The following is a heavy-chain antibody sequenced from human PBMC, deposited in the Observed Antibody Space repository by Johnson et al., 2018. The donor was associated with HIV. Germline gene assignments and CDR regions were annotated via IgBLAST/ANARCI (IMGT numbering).Heavy chain of an antibody. J-gene: IGHJ3*02. CDR3: VKGMDSSSWHAFDI. CDR1: GFTFNSYG. Sequence: QVQLVESGGGVVQPGRSLRLSCAASGFTFNSYGMHWVRQAPGKGLEWVAVIWYDGSNKYYADSVKGRFTISRDNSKNTLYLQMNSLRAEDTAIYYCVKGMDSSSWHAFDIWGQGTMVTVSS. V-gene: IGHV3-33*06. CDR2: IWYDGSNK. D-gene: IGHD6-13*01.